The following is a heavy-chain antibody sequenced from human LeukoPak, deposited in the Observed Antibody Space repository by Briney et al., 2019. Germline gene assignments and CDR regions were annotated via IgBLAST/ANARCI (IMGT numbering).Heavy chain of an antibody. D-gene: IGHD2-15*01. CDR2: ISGSGGST. CDR1: GFTFSSYA. Sequence: GASLRLSCAASGFTFSSYAMSWVRQAPGKGLEWVSAISGSGGSTYYADSVKGRFTIPRDNSKNTLYLQMNSLRAEDTAVYYCAKDREGSGHPGAFDIWGQGTMVTVSS. V-gene: IGHV3-23*01. CDR3: AKDREGSGHPGAFDI. J-gene: IGHJ3*02.